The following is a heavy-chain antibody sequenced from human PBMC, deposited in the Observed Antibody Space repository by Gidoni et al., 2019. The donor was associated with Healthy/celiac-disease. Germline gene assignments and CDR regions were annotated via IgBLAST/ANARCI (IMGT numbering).Heavy chain of an antibody. V-gene: IGHV4-30-2*01. D-gene: IGHD5-12*01. CDR1: GGSISSGGYS. J-gene: IGHJ6*03. CDR3: ARLNSGYDFDYYYYYMDV. CDR2: IYHSGST. Sequence: AVSGGSISSGGYSWSWIRQPPGKGLEWIGYIYHSGSTYYNPSLKSRVTISVDRSKNQFSLKLSSVTAADTAVYYCARLNSGYDFDYYYYYMDVWGKGTTVTVSS.